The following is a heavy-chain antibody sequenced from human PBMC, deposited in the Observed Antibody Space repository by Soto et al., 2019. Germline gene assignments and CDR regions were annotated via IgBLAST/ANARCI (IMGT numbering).Heavy chain of an antibody. CDR2: IWNDGSKK. J-gene: IGHJ2*01. V-gene: IGHV3-33*01. Sequence: VQLVESGGGVVQPGMSLRLSCAASGFVYNTYAMHWVRLSPGKGLEWVALIWNDGSKKYYVDSVKGRFTISRDNSQNTLSPQMDSLRGEDTAVYFCVRGIPFQYSNNWLHWYFDLWGRGTQVTVSS. CDR3: VRGIPFQYSNNWLHWYFDL. D-gene: IGHD1-1*01. CDR1: GFVYNTYA.